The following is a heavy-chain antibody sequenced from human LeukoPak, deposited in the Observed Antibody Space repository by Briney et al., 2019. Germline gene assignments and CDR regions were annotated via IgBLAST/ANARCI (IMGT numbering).Heavy chain of an antibody. D-gene: IGHD1-26*01. CDR3: ARGDSGSYYFDY. CDR2: TSSSGSTI. CDR1: GFTFSSYE. V-gene: IGHV3-48*03. J-gene: IGHJ4*02. Sequence: GGSLRLSCAASGFTFSSYEMNWVRQAPGKGLEGVSYTSSSGSTIYYADSVKGRFTISRDSAKNSLYLQMNSLRAEDTAVYYCARGDSGSYYFDYWGQGTLVTVSS.